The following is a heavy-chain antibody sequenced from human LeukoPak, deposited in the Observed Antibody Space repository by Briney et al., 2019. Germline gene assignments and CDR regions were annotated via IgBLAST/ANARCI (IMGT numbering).Heavy chain of an antibody. Sequence: SETLSLTCAVCGGSFSGYYWSWIRQPPGKGLEWIGEINHSGSTNYNPSLKSRVTISVDTSKNQFSLKLSSVTAADTVVYYCARVERLEDSSGYLDYWGQGTLVTVSS. CDR2: INHSGST. J-gene: IGHJ4*02. CDR3: ARVERLEDSSGYLDY. D-gene: IGHD3-22*01. V-gene: IGHV4-34*01. CDR1: GGSFSGYY.